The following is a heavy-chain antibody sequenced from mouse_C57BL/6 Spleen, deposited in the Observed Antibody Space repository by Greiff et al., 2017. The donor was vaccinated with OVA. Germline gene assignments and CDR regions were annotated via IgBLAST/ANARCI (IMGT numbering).Heavy chain of an antibody. D-gene: IGHD1-1*01. V-gene: IGHV1-69*01. CDR3: ASGSSYLAY. Sequence: QVQLQQSGAELVMPGASVKLSCKASGYTFTSYWMHWVKQRPGQGLEWIGEIDPSDSYTDYNQKFKGKSTLTVDKSSSTAYMQLSSLTSEDSAVYYCASGSSYLAYWGQGTLVTVSA. CDR2: IDPSDSYT. J-gene: IGHJ3*01. CDR1: GYTFTSYW.